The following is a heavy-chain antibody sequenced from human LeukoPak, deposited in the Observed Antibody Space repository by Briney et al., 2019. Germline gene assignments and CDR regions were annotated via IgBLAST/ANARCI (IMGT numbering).Heavy chain of an antibody. CDR1: SVSISSSY. CDR2: IYYSGST. D-gene: IGHD3-3*01. V-gene: IGHV4-59*01. CDR3: ARGTDFWSGYSTYYFDY. J-gene: IGHJ4*02. Sequence: SETLSLTCTVSSVSISSSYWSWIRQPPGKGLEWIGYIYYSGSTNYNPSLKSRVTISVDTSKNQFSLKLSSVTAADTAVYYCARGTDFWSGYSTYYFDYWGQGTLVTVSS.